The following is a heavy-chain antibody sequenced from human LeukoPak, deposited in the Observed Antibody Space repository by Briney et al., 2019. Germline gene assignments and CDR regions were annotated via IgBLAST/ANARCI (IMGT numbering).Heavy chain of an antibody. CDR1: GFTFSRYS. CDR2: VSRSSSYI. V-gene: IGHV3-21*01. D-gene: IGHD6-13*01. CDR3: ARREGGIAAGSDH. Sequence: GGSLRLSCAVSGFTFSRYSMNWVREAPGKGLECVSSVSRSSSYIYYADSVKGRFTISRDNAKNTLYLQMHRLRAEDKAVYYCARREGGIAAGSDHWGQGTLVTVSS. J-gene: IGHJ4*02.